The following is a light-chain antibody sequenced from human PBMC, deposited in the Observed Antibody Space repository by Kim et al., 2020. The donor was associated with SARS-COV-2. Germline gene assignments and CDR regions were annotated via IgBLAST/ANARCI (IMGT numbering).Light chain of an antibody. V-gene: IGKV1-33*01. Sequence: DIQMTQSPSSLSASVGDRVTITCQASQDLNNYLNWYQQKLGKAPKLLIYDASNLETGVPSRFSGSGSGTDFTFTISSLQPEDIATYYCQQYDDLPITFGQGTRLEIK. J-gene: IGKJ5*01. CDR2: DAS. CDR1: QDLNNY. CDR3: QQYDDLPIT.